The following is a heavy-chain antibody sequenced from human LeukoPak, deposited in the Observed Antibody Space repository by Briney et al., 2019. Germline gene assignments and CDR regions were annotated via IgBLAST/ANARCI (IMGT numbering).Heavy chain of an antibody. CDR3: VKEGYSYDLVFDY. CDR2: ISGSGGST. J-gene: IGHJ4*02. CDR1: GFTFSTYV. D-gene: IGHD5-18*01. V-gene: IGHV3-23*01. Sequence: GGSLRLSCAASGFTFSTYVMSWVRQAPGKGLEWVSAISGSGGSTYYADSVKGRFTISRDNSKNTLYLQMSSLRAEDTAVYYCVKEGYSYDLVFDYWGQGTLVTVSS.